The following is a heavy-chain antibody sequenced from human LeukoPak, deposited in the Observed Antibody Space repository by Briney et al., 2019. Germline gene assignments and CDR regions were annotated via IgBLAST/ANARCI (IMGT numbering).Heavy chain of an antibody. CDR1: GYTFTSYY. Sequence: ASVKVSCNASGYTFTSYYMHRVRQATGQGLEWMGWMNPNSGNTGYAQKFQGRVTMTRNTSISTAYMELSSLRSEDTAVYYCASVSWFSASYWGQGTLVTVSS. CDR2: MNPNSGNT. D-gene: IGHD6-13*01. CDR3: ASVSWFSASY. J-gene: IGHJ4*02. V-gene: IGHV1-8*02.